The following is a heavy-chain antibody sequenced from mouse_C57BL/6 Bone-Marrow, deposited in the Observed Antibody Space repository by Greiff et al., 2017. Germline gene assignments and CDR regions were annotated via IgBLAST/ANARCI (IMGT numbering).Heavy chain of an antibody. V-gene: IGHV5-6*01. J-gene: IGHJ4*01. CDR2: ISSGGSYT. Sequence: EVHLVESGGDLVKPGGSLKLSCAASGFTFSSYGMSWVRQTPDKRLEWVATISSGGSYTYYPDSVKGRFTISRDNAKNTLYLQMSSLKSEDTAMYYCARLHYYGSSYDAMDYWGQGTSVTVSS. D-gene: IGHD1-1*01. CDR1: GFTFSSYG. CDR3: ARLHYYGSSYDAMDY.